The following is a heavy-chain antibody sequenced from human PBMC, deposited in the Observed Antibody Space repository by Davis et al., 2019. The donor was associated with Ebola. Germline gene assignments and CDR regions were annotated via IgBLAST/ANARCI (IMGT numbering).Heavy chain of an antibody. J-gene: IGHJ4*02. Sequence: GGSLRLSCAASGFTFSSYDIHWVRHATGKGLEWVSAIGTAGDSYYPGSVKGRFTISRENAKNSLYLQMNSLRAGDTAVYYCARDRCSGWHRRERNGGCRDDYWGQGTLVTVSS. CDR2: IGTAGDS. CDR3: ARDRCSGWHRRERNGGCRDDY. V-gene: IGHV3-13*01. CDR1: GFTFSSYD. D-gene: IGHD6-19*01.